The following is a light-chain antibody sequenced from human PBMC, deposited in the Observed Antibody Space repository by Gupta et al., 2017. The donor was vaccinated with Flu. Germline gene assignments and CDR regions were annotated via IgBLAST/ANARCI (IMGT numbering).Light chain of an antibody. CDR1: TLGDKF. Sequence: TCSGATLGDKFACWYQQKPGQSPTLVIYQDTKRPSGIPERFSGSNSGNTATLTISGTQAMDEADYYCQVWDSSTGVFGGGTKVTVL. J-gene: IGLJ2*01. V-gene: IGLV3-1*01. CDR2: QDT. CDR3: QVWDSSTGV.